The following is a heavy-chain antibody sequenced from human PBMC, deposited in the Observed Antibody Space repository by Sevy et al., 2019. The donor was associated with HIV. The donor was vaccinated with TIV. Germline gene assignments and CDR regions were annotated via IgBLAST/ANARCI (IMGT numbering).Heavy chain of an antibody. D-gene: IGHD2-15*01. V-gene: IGHV3-21*01. J-gene: IGHJ4*02. Sequence: GGSLRLSCAASGFTFSTSTMNWVRQAPGKGLEWVSLMTSSGSYILYADSVKGRFSISRDNAKNSVFLQMNSLRVEDTAVYYCVRAGWNYWGQGTLVTVSS. CDR1: GFTFSTST. CDR3: VRAGWNY. CDR2: MTSSGSYI.